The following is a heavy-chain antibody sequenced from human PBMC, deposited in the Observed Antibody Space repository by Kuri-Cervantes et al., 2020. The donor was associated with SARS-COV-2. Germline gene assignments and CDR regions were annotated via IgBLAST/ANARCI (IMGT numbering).Heavy chain of an antibody. V-gene: IGHV3-23*01. Sequence: GGSLRLSCAASGFSFSGYAMSWVRQAPGKGLERVSAISAGGDTVLYADSVWGRFTISRDNSKNTLCLQTNSLRAEDTAIYYCAKVILNSDSSTLGRFDFWGLGTLVTVSS. J-gene: IGHJ4*02. CDR3: AKVILNSDSSTLGRFDF. CDR2: ISAGGDTV. D-gene: IGHD6-13*01. CDR1: GFSFSGYA.